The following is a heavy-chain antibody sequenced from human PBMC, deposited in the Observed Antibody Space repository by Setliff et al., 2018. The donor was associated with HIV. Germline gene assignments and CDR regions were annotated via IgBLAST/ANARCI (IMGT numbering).Heavy chain of an antibody. D-gene: IGHD3-10*01. CDR2: DQRFGNI. J-gene: IGHJ5*02. V-gene: IGHV4-4*09. CDR3: ARRIDNSGSFPDKNWFDT. CDR1: GGSMSSHS. Sequence: SETLSLTCTVSGGSMSSHSWSWIRQPPGKGLEWIGYDQRFGNINFNPSLKSRVTISVDTSKNQFSLKLTSVTAADTAVYYCARRIDNSGSFPDKNWFDTWGQGSLVTVST.